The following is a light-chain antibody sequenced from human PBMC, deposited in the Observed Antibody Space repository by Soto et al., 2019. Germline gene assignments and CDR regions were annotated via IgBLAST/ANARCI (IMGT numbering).Light chain of an antibody. Sequence: QSALTQPASVSGSPGQSITISCTGTSSDVGGYNYVSWYQQHPGKAPKLMIYDVSNRPSGVSNLFSGSKSGNTASPTSAGLQAEDEADYYCSSYTSSNTLGVFGTGTKLTVL. V-gene: IGLV2-14*01. CDR3: SSYTSSNTLGV. J-gene: IGLJ1*01. CDR1: SSDVGGYNY. CDR2: DVS.